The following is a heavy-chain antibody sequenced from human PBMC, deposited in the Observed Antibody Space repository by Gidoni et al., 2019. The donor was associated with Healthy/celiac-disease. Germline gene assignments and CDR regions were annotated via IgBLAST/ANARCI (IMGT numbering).Heavy chain of an antibody. CDR2: IIPLFGTA. J-gene: IGHJ6*02. Sequence: QVQLVQSGAEVKTPGSSVKVSCKASGGTFSSYAISWVRKAPGQGLEWMGGIIPLFGTANYAQKFQGRVTITADESPSTAYMELSSQGSEDTAVYYCARAGGKYQLPTPVYYYYGMDVWGQGTTVTVSS. V-gene: IGHV1-69*01. CDR3: ARAGGKYQLPTPVYYYYGMDV. CDR1: GGTFSSYA. D-gene: IGHD2-2*01.